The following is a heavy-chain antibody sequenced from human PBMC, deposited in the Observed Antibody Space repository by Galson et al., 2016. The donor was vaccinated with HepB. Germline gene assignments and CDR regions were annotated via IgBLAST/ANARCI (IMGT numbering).Heavy chain of an antibody. Sequence: YYTDSVKGRFTISRDNSKNTLYLQMNSLRAEDTAVYYCARDYDFTVLDNYFDFWGQGALVTVSS. V-gene: IGHV3-33*01. J-gene: IGHJ4*02. D-gene: IGHD3/OR15-3a*01. CDR3: ARDYDFTVLDNYFDF.